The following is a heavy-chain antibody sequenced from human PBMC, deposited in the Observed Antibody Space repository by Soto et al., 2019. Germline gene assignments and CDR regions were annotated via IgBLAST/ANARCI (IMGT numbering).Heavy chain of an antibody. J-gene: IGHJ5*02. CDR2: IIPILGIA. CDR1: GGTFSSYT. CDR3: ARGHCSGGSCYREVGDWFDP. V-gene: IGHV1-69*02. Sequence: QVQLVQSGAEVKKPGSSVKVSCKASGGTFSSYTISWVRQAPGQGLEWMGRIIPILGIANYAQKFQGRVTITADKSTSTAYMELRSLRSEDTDVYYCARGHCSGGSCYREVGDWFDPWGQGTLVTVSS. D-gene: IGHD2-15*01.